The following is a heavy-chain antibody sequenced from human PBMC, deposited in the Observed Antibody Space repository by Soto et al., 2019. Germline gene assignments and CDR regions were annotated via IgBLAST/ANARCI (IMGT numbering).Heavy chain of an antibody. CDR1: GFTFSSYG. Sequence: GGSLRLSCAASGFTFSSYGMHRVRQAPGKGLEWVAVISYDGSNKYYADSVKGRFTISRDNSKNTLYLQMNSLRAEDTAVYYCAKVGYSGYDYYYYYGMDVWGQGTTVTVSS. CDR2: ISYDGSNK. D-gene: IGHD5-12*01. V-gene: IGHV3-30*18. CDR3: AKVGYSGYDYYYYYGMDV. J-gene: IGHJ6*02.